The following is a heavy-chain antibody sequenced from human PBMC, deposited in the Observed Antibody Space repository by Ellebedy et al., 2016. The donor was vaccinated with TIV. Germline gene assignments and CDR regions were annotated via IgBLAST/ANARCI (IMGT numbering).Heavy chain of an antibody. CDR3: ARVVWQQPVSYAFDI. Sequence: MPSETLSLTCTVSGGSISPYFWSWIRQPPGKGLEWIGYLSSSGSTNYNPSLKSRLFISLDTSENHFSLRLNSVTPADTAVYYCARVVWQQPVSYAFDIWGQGTMVTVSS. D-gene: IGHD6-13*01. CDR1: GGSISPYF. V-gene: IGHV4-59*01. J-gene: IGHJ3*02. CDR2: LSSSGST.